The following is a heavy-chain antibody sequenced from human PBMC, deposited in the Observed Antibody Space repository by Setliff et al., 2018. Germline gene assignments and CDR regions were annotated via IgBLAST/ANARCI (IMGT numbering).Heavy chain of an antibody. CDR1: GYSISSGYI. V-gene: IGHV4-38-2*02. J-gene: IGHJ4*02. CDR2: IGHTGSI. CDR3: ARDLGYGGDSDY. Sequence: PSETLSLTCTVSGYSISSGYIWGWIRQPPGKGLEWVGNIGHTGSINYNPSLKSRLTISRDTSKNQVSLKLNSVTATDTAVYYGARDLGYGGDSDYWGQGILVTVSS. D-gene: IGHD2-21*02.